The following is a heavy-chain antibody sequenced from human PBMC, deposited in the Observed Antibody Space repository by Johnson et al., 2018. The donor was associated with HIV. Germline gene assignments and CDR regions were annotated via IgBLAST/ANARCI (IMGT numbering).Heavy chain of an antibody. V-gene: IGHV3-30*02. J-gene: IGHJ3*02. Sequence: QMLLVESGGGVVHPGGSLRLSCAASGFTFSSYGMHWVRQAPGTGLQWVAFIQFYESHKSYAASVKGRFTISRDNSKNTLYLQINSLRAEDTAVYYCACIAVETTLQAWAFDIWGQGTLVTVSS. D-gene: IGHD1-26*01. CDR1: GFTFSSYG. CDR3: ACIAVETTLQAWAFDI. CDR2: IQFYESHK.